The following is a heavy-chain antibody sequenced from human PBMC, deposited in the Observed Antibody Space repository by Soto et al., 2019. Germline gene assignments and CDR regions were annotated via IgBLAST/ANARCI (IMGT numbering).Heavy chain of an antibody. CDR3: ARARGAAAGNDAFDI. J-gene: IGHJ3*02. CDR1: GDSVSSNSAT. CDR2: TYYRSKWYS. Sequence: SQTLSLTCAISGDSVSSNSATWHWIRQSPSRGLEWLGRTYYRSKWYSDYATSVKSRITINPDTSKNQFSLQLKSVTPADTAVYYCARARGAAAGNDAFDIWGQGTMVTVSS. V-gene: IGHV6-1*01. D-gene: IGHD6-13*01.